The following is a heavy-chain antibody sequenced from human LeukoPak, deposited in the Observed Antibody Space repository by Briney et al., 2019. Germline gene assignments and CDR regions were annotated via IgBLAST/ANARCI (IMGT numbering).Heavy chain of an antibody. CDR3: ARVGRITMVRGVIYSGMDV. D-gene: IGHD3-10*01. J-gene: IGHJ6*04. CDR1: GGSFSGYY. CDR2: INHSGST. Sequence: PSETLSLTRAVYGGSFSGYYWSWIRQPPGKGLEWIGEINHSGSTNYNPSLKSRVTISVDTSKNQFSLKLSSVTAAGTAVYYCARVGRITMVRGVIYSGMDVWGKGTTVTVSS. V-gene: IGHV4-34*01.